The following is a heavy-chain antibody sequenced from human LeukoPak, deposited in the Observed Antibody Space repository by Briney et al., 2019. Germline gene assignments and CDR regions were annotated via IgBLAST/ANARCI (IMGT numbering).Heavy chain of an antibody. D-gene: IGHD2-15*01. CDR1: GFTFSSYG. Sequence: GGSLRLSCAAPGFTFSSYGMHWVRQAPGKGLEWVAVISYDGSNKYYADSVKGRFTISRDNSKNTLYLQMNSLRAEDTAVYYCARADKYYFDYWGQGTLVTVSS. CDR3: ARADKYYFDY. CDR2: ISYDGSNK. V-gene: IGHV3-30*03. J-gene: IGHJ4*02.